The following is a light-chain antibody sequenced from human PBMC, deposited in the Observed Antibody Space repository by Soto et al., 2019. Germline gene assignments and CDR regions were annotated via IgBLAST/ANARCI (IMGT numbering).Light chain of an antibody. V-gene: IGKV3-15*01. CDR2: DAS. Sequence: ILMTQSPATLSVSPGERATLSCRASQSVSNNLAWYQQNPGQAPRLLIYDASTRATGIPARFSGSGSGTEFTLTISGLQSEDFAVYYCQQYNNWPPWTFGQGTNVEIK. J-gene: IGKJ1*01. CDR1: QSVSNN. CDR3: QQYNNWPPWT.